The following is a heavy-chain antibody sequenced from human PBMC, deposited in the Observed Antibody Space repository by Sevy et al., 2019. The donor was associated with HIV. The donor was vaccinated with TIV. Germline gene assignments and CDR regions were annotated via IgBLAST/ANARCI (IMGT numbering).Heavy chain of an antibody. CDR1: GYTLSEVS. D-gene: IGHD2-2*01. CDR2: FVPEDGEI. CDR3: VIGDTPRLTGSGTGLKDQSLNYFHF. Sequence: ASVKVSCKVPGYTLSEVSMHWVRQAPGKGLEWMGGFVPEDGEIVYAQNFQGGVTVAEDTLTDTAYLELTNLRSEDTAMHFCVIGDTPRLTGSGTGLKDQSLNYFHFWGQGTLVTVSS. V-gene: IGHV1-24*01. J-gene: IGHJ4*02.